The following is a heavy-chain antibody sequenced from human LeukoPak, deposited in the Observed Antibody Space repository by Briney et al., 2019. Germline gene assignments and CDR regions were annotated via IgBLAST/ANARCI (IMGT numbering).Heavy chain of an antibody. Sequence: GGSLRLSCAASGFTFTNAWMNWVRQAPGKGLEWVGRIKSKAGGETIDYAAPVKGRFTFSRDDSKNMLYLQMNSLKSEDTAVYYCSTLTSRGLSDSWGQGTLVTVSS. CDR1: GFTFTNAW. CDR3: STLTSRGLSDS. V-gene: IGHV3-15*07. J-gene: IGHJ4*02. CDR2: IKSKAGGETI. D-gene: IGHD1-20*01.